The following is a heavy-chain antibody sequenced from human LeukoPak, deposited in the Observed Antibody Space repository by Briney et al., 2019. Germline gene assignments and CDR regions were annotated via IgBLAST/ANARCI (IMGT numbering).Heavy chain of an antibody. J-gene: IGHJ3*02. Sequence: GGSLIIFCAGPGCTISTKYKGWVRQAPGKGLEWVSIIYNDGSTYYADSMKGRFTISRDNSKNTLYLQVNSLRAEDTAMYYCTRNILFIFHIWGQGTMVTVSS. CDR3: TRNILFIFHI. D-gene: IGHD3-3*01. V-gene: IGHV3-53*01. CDR1: GCTISTKY. CDR2: IYNDGST.